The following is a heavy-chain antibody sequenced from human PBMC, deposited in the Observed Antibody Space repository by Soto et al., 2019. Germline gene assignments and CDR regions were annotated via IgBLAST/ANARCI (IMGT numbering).Heavy chain of an antibody. J-gene: IGHJ1*01. D-gene: IGHD6-6*01. CDR2: ISAYNGNT. CDR1: GYTFTSYG. Sequence: QVQLVQSGAEVKKPGASVKVSCKASGYTFTSYGISWVRQAPGQGLEWMGWISAYNGNTNYAQKLQGRVTMTTDTSTSTAYMELRGLRSDDTAVYNCARAPLTRLVGLDEYFQHGGQGTLVTVSS. V-gene: IGHV1-18*01. CDR3: ARAPLTRLVGLDEYFQH.